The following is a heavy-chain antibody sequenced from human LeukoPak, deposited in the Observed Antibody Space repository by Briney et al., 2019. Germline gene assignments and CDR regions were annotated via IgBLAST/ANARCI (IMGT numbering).Heavy chain of an antibody. Sequence: SETLSLTCTVSGGSISSSSYYWGWIRQPPGKGLEWIGSIYYSGSTYYNPSLKSRVTISVDTSKNQFSLKLNSVTAADTAVYYCARHSPDFYGSGRDNWFDPWGQGTLVTVSS. J-gene: IGHJ5*02. CDR3: ARHSPDFYGSGRDNWFDP. CDR1: GGSISSSSYY. CDR2: IYYSGST. V-gene: IGHV4-39*01. D-gene: IGHD3-10*01.